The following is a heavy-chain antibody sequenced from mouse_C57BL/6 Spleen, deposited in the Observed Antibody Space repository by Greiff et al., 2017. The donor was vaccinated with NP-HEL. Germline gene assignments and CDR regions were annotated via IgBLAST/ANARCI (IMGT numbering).Heavy chain of an antibody. Sequence: VQLQQSGPGLVQPSQSLSITCTVSGFSLTSYGVHWVRQSPGKGLEWLGVIWRGGSTDYNAAFMSRLSITKDNSKSQVFFKMNRLQADDTAIYYCAKTPYYSNYERAIAMDYWGQGTSVTVSS. CDR1: GFSLTSYG. J-gene: IGHJ4*01. CDR3: AKTPYYSNYERAIAMDY. V-gene: IGHV2-5*01. D-gene: IGHD2-5*01. CDR2: IWRGGST.